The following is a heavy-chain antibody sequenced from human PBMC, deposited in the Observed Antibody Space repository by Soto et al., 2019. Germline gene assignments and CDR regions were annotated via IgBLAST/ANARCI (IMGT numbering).Heavy chain of an antibody. CDR2: FDPEDGET. Sequence: ASVKVSCKVSGYTLTELSMHWVRQAPGKGLDWMGGFDPEDGETIYAQKFQGRVTMTEDTSTDTAYMELSSLRSEDTAVYYCATESPLLRSRAFDTWGQGTMVTVSS. J-gene: IGHJ3*02. CDR3: ATESPLLRSRAFDT. V-gene: IGHV1-24*01. CDR1: GYTLTELS.